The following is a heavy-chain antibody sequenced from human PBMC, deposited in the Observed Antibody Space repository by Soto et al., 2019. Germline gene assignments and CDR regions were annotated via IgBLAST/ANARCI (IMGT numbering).Heavy chain of an antibody. J-gene: IGHJ6*02. D-gene: IGHD3-10*01. Sequence: PSETLSLTCAVSGGSISSSNWWSWVRQPPGKGLEWIGEIYHSGSTNYNPSLKSRVTISVDKSKNQFSLKLSSVTAADTAVYYCASGSDGSGSYTSYYYYYGMDVWGQGTTVTVSS. V-gene: IGHV4-4*02. CDR1: GGSISSSNW. CDR3: ASGSDGSGSYTSYYYYYGMDV. CDR2: IYHSGST.